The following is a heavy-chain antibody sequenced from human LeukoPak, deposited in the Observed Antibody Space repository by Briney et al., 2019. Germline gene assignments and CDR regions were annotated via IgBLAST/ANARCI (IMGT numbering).Heavy chain of an antibody. CDR2: ISASGGST. D-gene: IGHD3-10*01. CDR1: GFTFDDYG. J-gene: IGHJ4*02. V-gene: IGHV3-23*01. Sequence: GGSLRLSCAASGFTFDDYGMSWVRQAPGKGLEWVSGISASGGSTYNADPVKGRFTISRDNSKNTLSLQMNSLRDEDTAVYYCARSGSGSNFLEYWGQGTLVTVSS. CDR3: ARSGSGSNFLEY.